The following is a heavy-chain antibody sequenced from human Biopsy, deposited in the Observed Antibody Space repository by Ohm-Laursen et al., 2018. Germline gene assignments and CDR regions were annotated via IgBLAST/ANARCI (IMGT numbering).Heavy chain of an antibody. D-gene: IGHD3-10*01. CDR3: ATGPYYDTRFYYNVRPFDF. CDR2: FDREERKT. J-gene: IGHJ4*02. CDR1: GYTLNELS. V-gene: IGHV1-24*01. Sequence: SVKVSCKVSGYTLNELSIHWVRQTGGKGLEWMGGFDREERKTVYAEKFQGRVTMTEDTSTDTVYMEVTSLRSDDTAVFYCATGPYYDTRFYYNVRPFDFWGQGTLVTVSS.